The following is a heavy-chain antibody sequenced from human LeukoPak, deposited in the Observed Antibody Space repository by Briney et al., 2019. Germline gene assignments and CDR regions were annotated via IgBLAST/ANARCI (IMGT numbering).Heavy chain of an antibody. Sequence: PGRSLRLSCAASGFTFTSYYMSWVRQAPGKGLEWVANIKRDGSERSHVDSVRGRFTISRDNAENSLYLQMNSLRVEDTAVYYCVRGGFQYGDNWGQGTLVTVSS. V-gene: IGHV3-7*05. CDR2: IKRDGSER. CDR3: VRGGFQYGDN. J-gene: IGHJ4*02. CDR1: GFTFTSYY. D-gene: IGHD3-16*01.